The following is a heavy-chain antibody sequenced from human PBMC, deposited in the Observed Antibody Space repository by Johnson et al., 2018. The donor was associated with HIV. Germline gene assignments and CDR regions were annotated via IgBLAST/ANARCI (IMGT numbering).Heavy chain of an antibody. CDR3: ARDQRSSGLNDQTDAFDI. CDR2: INWNGGST. V-gene: IGHV3-20*04. D-gene: IGHD6-19*01. J-gene: IGHJ3*02. Sequence: VQLVESGGGVVQPGRSLRLSCAASGFSFEDHDMSWVRQVPGKGLEWVSGINWNGGSTGYADSVKGRFSISRDNAKKSLYLRMNSLRAGDTAVYYCARDQRSSGLNDQTDAFDIWGQGTMVTVSS. CDR1: GFSFEDHD.